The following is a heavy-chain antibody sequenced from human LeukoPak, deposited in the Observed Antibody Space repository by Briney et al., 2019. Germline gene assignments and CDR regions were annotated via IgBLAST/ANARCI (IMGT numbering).Heavy chain of an antibody. Sequence: GESLKISCKGSGYSFTSYWISWVRQMPGKGLEWMGRIDPSDSYTNYSPSFQGHVTISADKSISTAYLQWSSLKASDTAMYYCAASGIYYYGMDVWGQGTTVTVSS. CDR2: IDPSDSYT. CDR1: GYSFTSYW. CDR3: AASGIYYYGMDV. D-gene: IGHD3-10*01. V-gene: IGHV5-10-1*01. J-gene: IGHJ6*02.